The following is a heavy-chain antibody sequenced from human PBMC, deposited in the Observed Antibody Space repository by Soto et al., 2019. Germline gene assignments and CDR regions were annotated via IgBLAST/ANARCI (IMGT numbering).Heavy chain of an antibody. CDR2: FSESGDST. V-gene: IGHV3-23*01. J-gene: IGHJ3*02. CDR1: GFIFGNYM. CDR3: APHVYCSGGSCHYDAFDI. Sequence: EVQLLESGGGWVQPGESLRLSCAVSGFIFGNYMMTWVRQAPGKGLEWVSTFSESGDSTYYADSVKGRFTISRDSSKHTLYLQMDSLGAKDTAVYYCAPHVYCSGGSCHYDAFDIRGQGTMVTVSS. D-gene: IGHD2-15*01.